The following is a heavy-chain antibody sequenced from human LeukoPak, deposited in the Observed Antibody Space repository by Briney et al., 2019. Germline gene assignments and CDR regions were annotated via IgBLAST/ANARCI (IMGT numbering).Heavy chain of an antibody. CDR3: ARDFSGDSSWFDP. Sequence: ASVKVSCKASGYTFTSYYMHWVRQGPGQGLEWMGIIDPSGGSTSYAQKFQGRVTMTRYMSTSTVYMELSSLRSEDTAVYYCARDFSGDSSWFDPWGQGTLVTVSS. CDR2: IDPSGGST. J-gene: IGHJ5*02. D-gene: IGHD2-21*02. CDR1: GYTFTSYY. V-gene: IGHV1-46*01.